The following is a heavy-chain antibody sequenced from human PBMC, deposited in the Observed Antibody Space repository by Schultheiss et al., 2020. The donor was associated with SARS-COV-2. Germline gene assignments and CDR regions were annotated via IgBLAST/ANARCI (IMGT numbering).Heavy chain of an antibody. CDR2: IYYSGST. J-gene: IGHJ4*02. Sequence: ETLSLTCTVSGGSISSYYWSWFRQPPGKGLEWIGSIYYSGSTYYNPSLKSPVTISVDTSKNKFSLKLSSVTAADTAVYYCARTMVADWGSFDYWGQGTLVTVSS. V-gene: IGHV4-59*05. CDR1: GGSISSYY. CDR3: ARTMVADWGSFDY. D-gene: IGHD4/OR15-4a*01.